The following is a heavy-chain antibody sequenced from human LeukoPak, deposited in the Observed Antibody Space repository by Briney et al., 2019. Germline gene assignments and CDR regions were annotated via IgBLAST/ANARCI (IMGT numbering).Heavy chain of an antibody. D-gene: IGHD5-18*01. CDR2: INRDGSST. CDR1: GFTFSSYS. Sequence: GGSLRLSCAASGFTFSSYSMNWVRQAPGKGLVWVSRINRDGSSTSYADSVKGRSTISRDNAKNTLYLQMNSLRAEDTAVYYCARGGGYSYGSFDYWGQGTLVTVSS. CDR3: ARGGGYSYGSFDY. V-gene: IGHV3-74*01. J-gene: IGHJ4*02.